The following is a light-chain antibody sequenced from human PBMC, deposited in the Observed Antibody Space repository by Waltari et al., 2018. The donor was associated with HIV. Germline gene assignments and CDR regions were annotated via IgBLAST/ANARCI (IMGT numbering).Light chain of an antibody. Sequence: DIVMTQFPLSLAVTLGQPASISCRSSRSLVYSDGDNYLNWFHQRPGQPPRRLIYRVFIRDSGVPDRITGSGSGTDFTLNISRVEADDVGHYYCLQGTFRPWTFGPGTALEIK. CDR2: RVF. V-gene: IGKV2-30*01. J-gene: IGKJ1*01. CDR1: RSLVYSDGDNY. CDR3: LQGTFRPWT.